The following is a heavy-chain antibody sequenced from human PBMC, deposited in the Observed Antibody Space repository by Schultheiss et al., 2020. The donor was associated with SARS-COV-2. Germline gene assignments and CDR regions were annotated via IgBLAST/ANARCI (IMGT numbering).Heavy chain of an antibody. CDR2: IYYSGST. CDR3: ARTNRDIVVVPAAEDYYYMDV. CDR1: GYSISSGYY. V-gene: IGHV4-38-2*01. D-gene: IGHD2-2*01. Sequence: SQTLSLTCAVSGYSISSGYYWGWIRQPPGKGLEWIGSIYYSGSTNYNPSLKSRVTMSVDTSKNQFSLKLSSVTAADTAVYYCARTNRDIVVVPAAEDYYYMDVWGKGTTVTVSS. J-gene: IGHJ6*03.